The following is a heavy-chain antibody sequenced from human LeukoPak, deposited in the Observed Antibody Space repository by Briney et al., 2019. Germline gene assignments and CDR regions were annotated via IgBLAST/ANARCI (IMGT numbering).Heavy chain of an antibody. V-gene: IGHV3-64*01. CDR3: ARDSPLLWGFGELWSYAFDI. Sequence: GGSLRLSCAASGFTFSSYAMHWVRQAPGKGLEFVSAISYNGDITYYANSVKGRFTISRDNAKYTLYLHMGSLRPEDMAVYYCARDSPLLWGFGELWSYAFDIWGQGT. CDR1: GFTFSSYA. J-gene: IGHJ3*02. CDR2: ISYNGDIT. D-gene: IGHD3-10*01.